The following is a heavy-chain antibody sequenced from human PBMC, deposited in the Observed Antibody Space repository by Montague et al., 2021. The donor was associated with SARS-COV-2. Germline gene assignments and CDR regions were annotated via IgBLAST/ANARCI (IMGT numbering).Heavy chain of an antibody. CDR2: VNPSENA. CDR1: SSSFLPYY. J-gene: IGHJ5*01. D-gene: IGHD1-26*01. Sequence: SETLSLTCAVNSSSFLPYYWNWIRQPPGRGLELIWEVNPSENAFSNSSLNLRVTISVSTSTSQFSLSLTSVTAADTAVYYCARARGCDHMSWFDFWGQGTLVIVSS. V-gene: IGHV4-34*01. CDR3: ARARGCDHMSWFDF.